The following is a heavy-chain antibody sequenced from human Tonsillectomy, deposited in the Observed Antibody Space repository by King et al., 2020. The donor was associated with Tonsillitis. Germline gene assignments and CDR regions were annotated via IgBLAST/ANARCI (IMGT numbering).Heavy chain of an antibody. V-gene: IGHV3-30*18. CDR3: AKRWRVYGMDV. Sequence: VQLVESGGGVVQPGRSLRLSCAASGFTFSTYGMHWVRQAPGKGLDWVAVISYDGSNKYYADSVKGRFTISRDNSKNTLYLQMNSLRAEDTAVYYCAKRWRVYGMDVWGQGTTVAVSS. D-gene: IGHD4-23*01. CDR2: ISYDGSNK. J-gene: IGHJ6*02. CDR1: GFTFSTYG.